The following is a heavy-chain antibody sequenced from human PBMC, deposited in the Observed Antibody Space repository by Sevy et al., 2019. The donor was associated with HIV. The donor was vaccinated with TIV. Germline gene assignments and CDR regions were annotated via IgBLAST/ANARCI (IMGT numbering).Heavy chain of an antibody. V-gene: IGHV3-30*18. CDR2: VSYDGSHK. CDR3: AKGSRATGSAFDV. D-gene: IGHD2-15*01. J-gene: IGHJ3*01. Sequence: GRSLRLSCAVSGFTFSSYGMHWVRQAPGKGLEWVAVVSYDGSHKYYGESVKGRFTIPRDNSKNTVSLQMNSLRDEDTAVYYCAKGSRATGSAFDVWGQGTMVTVSS. CDR1: GFTFSSYG.